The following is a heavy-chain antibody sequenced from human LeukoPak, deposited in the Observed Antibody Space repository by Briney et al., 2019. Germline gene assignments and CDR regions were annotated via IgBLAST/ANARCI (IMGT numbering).Heavy chain of an antibody. CDR1: GYTFTSYY. CDR2: INPNSGGT. V-gene: IGHV1-2*02. D-gene: IGHD5-12*01. Sequence: ASVKVSCKASGYTFTSYYMHWVRQAPGQGLEWMGIINPNSGGTNYAQKFQGRVTMTRDTSISTAYMELSRLRSDDTAVYYCATDIVATPFDYWGQGTLVTVSS. CDR3: ATDIVATPFDY. J-gene: IGHJ4*02.